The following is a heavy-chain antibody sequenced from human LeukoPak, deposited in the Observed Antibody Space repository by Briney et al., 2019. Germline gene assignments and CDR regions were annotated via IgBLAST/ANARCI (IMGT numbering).Heavy chain of an antibody. D-gene: IGHD2-2*02. CDR1: GGSISSGGYY. CDR2: IYYSGST. J-gene: IGHJ5*02. V-gene: IGHV4-31*03. Sequence: SETLSLTCTVSGGSISSGGYYWSWIRQHPGKGLGWIGYIYYSGSTYYNPSLKSRVTISVDTSKNQFSVKLSSVTAANTAVYGCARVGYCRSTSCYRFGWFDPWGQGTLVTVSS. CDR3: ARVGYCRSTSCYRFGWFDP.